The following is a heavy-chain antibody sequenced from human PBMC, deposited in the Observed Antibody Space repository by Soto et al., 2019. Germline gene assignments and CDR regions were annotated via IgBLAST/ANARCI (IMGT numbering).Heavy chain of an antibody. Sequence: EVQLVESGGGLVQPGGSLRLSCAASGFTFSTYWMTWVRQPPGKGLEWVANMDQDGSETYYVDSVRRRFTVSRDNAKNSLYLQMNSLRVEDTAVYYCVCGGNFFIYWGQGTLVTVSP. CDR1: GFTFSTYW. CDR2: MDQDGSET. CDR3: VCGGNFFIY. D-gene: IGHD3-16*01. J-gene: IGHJ4*02. V-gene: IGHV3-7*01.